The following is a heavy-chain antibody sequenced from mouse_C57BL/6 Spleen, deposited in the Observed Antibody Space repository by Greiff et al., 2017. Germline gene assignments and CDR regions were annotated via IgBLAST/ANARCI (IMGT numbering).Heavy chain of an antibody. Sequence: QVQLQQSGAELVRPGASVTLSCKASGYTFTDYEMHWVKQTPVHGLEWIGAIDPETGGTAYNQKFKGKAILTADKSSSTGYMELRSLTSEDSAVYYCTRWSTMVTTGFAYWGQGTLVTVSA. D-gene: IGHD2-2*01. V-gene: IGHV1-15*01. J-gene: IGHJ3*01. CDR3: TRWSTMVTTGFAY. CDR1: GYTFTDYE. CDR2: IDPETGGT.